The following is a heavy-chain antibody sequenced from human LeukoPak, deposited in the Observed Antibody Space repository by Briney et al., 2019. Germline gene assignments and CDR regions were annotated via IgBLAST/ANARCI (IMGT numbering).Heavy chain of an antibody. V-gene: IGHV1-69*04. J-gene: IGHJ4*02. CDR2: IIPILGIA. Sequence: ASVKVSCKASGGTFSSYAISWVRQAPGQGLEWIGRIIPILGIANYAQKFQGRVTITADKSTSTAYMELSSLRSEDTAVYYCARDRGYSGSYYAYWGQGTLVTVSS. D-gene: IGHD1-26*01. CDR3: ARDRGYSGSYYAY. CDR1: GGTFSSYA.